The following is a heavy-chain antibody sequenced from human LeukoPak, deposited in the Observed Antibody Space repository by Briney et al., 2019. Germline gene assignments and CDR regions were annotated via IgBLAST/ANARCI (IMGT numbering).Heavy chain of an antibody. D-gene: IGHD3-9*01. Sequence: GGSLRLSCAASGFTFSSYGMHWVRQAPGKGLEWVAFIRYDGSNKYYADSVKGRFTISRDNSKNTLYLQMNSLRAEDTAVYYCARQLASYYDILTGYYRPYYYYYMDVWGKGTTVTISS. CDR3: ARQLASYYDILTGYYRPYYYYYMDV. V-gene: IGHV3-30*02. J-gene: IGHJ6*03. CDR2: IRYDGSNK. CDR1: GFTFSSYG.